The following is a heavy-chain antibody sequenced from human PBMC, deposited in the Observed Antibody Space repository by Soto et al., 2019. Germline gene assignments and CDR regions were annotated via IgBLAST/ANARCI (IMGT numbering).Heavy chain of an antibody. V-gene: IGHV2-5*02. CDR1: RFALSTSGVG. CDR3: AHQTYYYGSGTIDV. D-gene: IGHD3-10*01. J-gene: IGHJ6*02. Sequence: QITLKESGPPLLKPTQTLTVTCTFSRFALSTSGVGVGWIRQPPGKALQWLALIYWDDDKRYSPSLRNRLTITKDTSKNQVVLTMTNMDPVVTATYYCAHQTYYYGSGTIDVWGQGTTVTVSS. CDR2: IYWDDDK.